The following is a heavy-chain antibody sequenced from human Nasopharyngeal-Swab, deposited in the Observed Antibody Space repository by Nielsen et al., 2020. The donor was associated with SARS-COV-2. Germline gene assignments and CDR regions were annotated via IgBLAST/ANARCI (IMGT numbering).Heavy chain of an antibody. Sequence: WVRQAPGQGLEWMGRINPNSGGTNYAQKFQGRVTMTRDTSISTAYMELSRLRSDDTAVYYCAREQTGGGYSYGWTYSYYYMDVWGKGTTVTVSS. CDR3: AREQTGGGYSYGWTYSYYYMDV. J-gene: IGHJ6*03. D-gene: IGHD5-18*01. V-gene: IGHV1-2*06. CDR2: INPNSGGT.